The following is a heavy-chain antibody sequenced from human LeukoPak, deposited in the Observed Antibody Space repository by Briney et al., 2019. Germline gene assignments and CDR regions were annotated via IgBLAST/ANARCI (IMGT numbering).Heavy chain of an antibody. CDR1: GGSISSSSYY. CDR2: IYYSGST. D-gene: IGHD4-17*01. J-gene: IGHJ4*02. Sequence: PSETLSLTCTVSGGSISSSSYYWGWIRQPPGKGLEWIGSIYYSGSTYYNPSLKSRVTISVDTSKNQFSLKLSSVTAADTAAYYCARGSTVTSWAIDYWGQGTLVTVSS. V-gene: IGHV4-39*01. CDR3: ARGSTVTSWAIDY.